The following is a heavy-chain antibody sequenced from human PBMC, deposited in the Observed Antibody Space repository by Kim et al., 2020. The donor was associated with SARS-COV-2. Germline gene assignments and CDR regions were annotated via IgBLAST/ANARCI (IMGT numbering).Heavy chain of an antibody. CDR1: GFTFSSYA. Sequence: GGSLRLSCAASGFTFSSYAMSWVRQAPGKGLEWVSAISGSGGSTYYADSVKGRFTISRDNSKNTLYLQMNSLRAEDTAVYYCAKAGGCSSTSCPMGFQHWGQGTLVTVSS. D-gene: IGHD2-2*01. CDR2: ISGSGGST. J-gene: IGHJ1*01. CDR3: AKAGGCSSTSCPMGFQH. V-gene: IGHV3-23*01.